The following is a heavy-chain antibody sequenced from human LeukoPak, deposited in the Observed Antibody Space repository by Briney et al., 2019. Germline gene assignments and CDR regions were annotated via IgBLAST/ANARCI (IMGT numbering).Heavy chain of an antibody. J-gene: IGHJ3*02. CDR3: ARDTHYYGSGSPAFDI. CDR2: ISWNSGSI. V-gene: IGHV3-9*01. CDR1: GFTFGDYA. D-gene: IGHD3-10*01. Sequence: GGSLRLSCAASGFTFGDYAMHWVRQAPGKGLEWVSSISWNSGSINYADSVKGRFTISRDNAKNSLYLQMNSLRAEDTAVYYCARDTHYYGSGSPAFDIWGQGTMVTVSS.